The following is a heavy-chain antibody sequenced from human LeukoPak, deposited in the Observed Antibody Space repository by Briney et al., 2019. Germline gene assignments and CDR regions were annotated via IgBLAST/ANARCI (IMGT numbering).Heavy chain of an antibody. CDR1: SGSISSYY. Sequence: SETLSLTCTVSSGSISSYYWTWIRQPPGKGLEWIGYIYGSGTASYSPSLKSRVIMSVDTSKSQFSLKLRSVTAADTAVYYCAKLGGHPLHNYYVGVWGKGTTVAVSS. V-gene: IGHV4-4*09. D-gene: IGHD3-16*01. J-gene: IGHJ6*03. CDR3: AKLGGHPLHNYYVGV. CDR2: IYGSGTA.